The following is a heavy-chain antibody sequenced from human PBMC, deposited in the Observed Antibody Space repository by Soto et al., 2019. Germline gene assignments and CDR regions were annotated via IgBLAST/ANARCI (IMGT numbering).Heavy chain of an antibody. V-gene: IGHV3-23*01. D-gene: IGHD3-22*01. CDR1: GFTFSSYA. CDR2: ISGSGGST. CDR3: ARDGDSSGLSRVLDP. Sequence: GGSLRLSCAASGFTFSSYAMSWVRQAPGKGLEWVSAISGSGGSTYYADSVKGRFTISRDNSKNTLYLQMNSLRAEDTAVYYCARDGDSSGLSRVLDPWGQGTLVTVSS. J-gene: IGHJ5*02.